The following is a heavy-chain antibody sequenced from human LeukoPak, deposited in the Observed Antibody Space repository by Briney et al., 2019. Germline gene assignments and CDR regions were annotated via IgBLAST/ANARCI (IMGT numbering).Heavy chain of an antibody. D-gene: IGHD1-26*01. Sequence: GASVKVSCKASGYTFTSYYMHWVRQAPGQGLEWMGIINPSGGSTSYAQKFQGRVTMTRDTSTSTVYMELSSLRSEDTAVYYCARDLGIVGTNPGSNIHNDYWGQGTLVTVSS. J-gene: IGHJ4*02. V-gene: IGHV1-46*01. CDR1: GYTFTSYY. CDR3: ARDLGIVGTNPGSNIHNDY. CDR2: INPSGGST.